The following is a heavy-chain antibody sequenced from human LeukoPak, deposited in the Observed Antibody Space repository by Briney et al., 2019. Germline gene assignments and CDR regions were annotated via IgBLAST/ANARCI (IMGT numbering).Heavy chain of an antibody. Sequence: GGSLRLSCAVSGFTVSSNYMSWVRQAPGKGLEWISLIDNGVYTYYADAVKGRFTISRDKSKNTLYFQMNNLRAEDPAVYYCAREYYDISTAYYPTEYFLDYWGQGTLVTVSS. D-gene: IGHD3-9*01. V-gene: IGHV3-66*01. J-gene: IGHJ4*02. CDR1: GFTVSSNY. CDR3: AREYYDISTAYYPTEYFLDY. CDR2: IDNGVYT.